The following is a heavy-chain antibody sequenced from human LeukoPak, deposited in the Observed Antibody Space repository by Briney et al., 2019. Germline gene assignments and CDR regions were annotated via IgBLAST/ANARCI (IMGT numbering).Heavy chain of an antibody. D-gene: IGHD6-13*01. CDR3: ARDRSRLGGSSSWFGYNWFDP. CDR1: GGSISSSSYY. CDR2: IYYSGST. Sequence: SETLSLTCTVSGGSISSSSYYWGWIRQPPGKGLEWIGSIYYSGSTYYNPSLKSRVTISVDTSKNQFSLKLSSVTAADTAVYYCARDRSRLGGSSSWFGYNWFDPWGQGTLVTVSS. J-gene: IGHJ5*02. V-gene: IGHV4-39*07.